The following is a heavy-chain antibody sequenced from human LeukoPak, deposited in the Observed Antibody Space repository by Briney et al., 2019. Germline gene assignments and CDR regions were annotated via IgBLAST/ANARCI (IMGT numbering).Heavy chain of an antibody. J-gene: IGHJ4*02. V-gene: IGHV3-48*03. Sequence: GGSLRLSCAASRFTFSNYDMNWVRQAPGKGLEWVSYISSDGNTIHYADSVRGRFTISRDNAKNSLFLQMISLRVEDTALYYCVKEGYYGGYCDRTDWGQGTLVTVSS. D-gene: IGHD4-17*01. CDR3: VKEGYYGGYCDRTD. CDR2: ISSDGNTI. CDR1: RFTFSNYD.